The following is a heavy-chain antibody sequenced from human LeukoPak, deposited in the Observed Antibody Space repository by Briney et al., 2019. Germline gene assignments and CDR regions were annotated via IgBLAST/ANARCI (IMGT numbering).Heavy chain of an antibody. J-gene: IGHJ4*02. Sequence: SVKVSCKASGGTFNSYGITWVRQAPGQGLEWMGRIIPILNITNYAQEFQGRVTFTADKSTSTAYTELSSLRSEDTAVYYCARDSSGSSPNFDYWGQGTLVTVSS. V-gene: IGHV1-69*04. CDR1: GGTFNSYG. CDR3: ARDSSGSSPNFDY. D-gene: IGHD1-26*01. CDR2: IIPILNIT.